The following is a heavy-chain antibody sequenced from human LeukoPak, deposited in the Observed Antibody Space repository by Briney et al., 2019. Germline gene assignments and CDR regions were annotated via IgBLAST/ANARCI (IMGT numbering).Heavy chain of an antibody. Sequence: PGGSLRPSCAASGFTFSSYAMSWVRQAPGKGLEWVSGISGSGGSTYYADSVKGRFTISRDNSKNTLYLQMNSLRAEDTAVYYCAKGNYDFWSGSDVWGQGTTVTVSS. D-gene: IGHD3-3*01. CDR1: GFTFSSYA. V-gene: IGHV3-23*01. CDR2: ISGSGGST. CDR3: AKGNYDFWSGSDV. J-gene: IGHJ6*02.